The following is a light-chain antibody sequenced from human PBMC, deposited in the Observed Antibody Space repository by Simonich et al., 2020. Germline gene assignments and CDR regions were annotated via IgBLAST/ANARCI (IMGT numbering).Light chain of an antibody. CDR3: SSYTSSSTVV. CDR1: SSDVGGYNY. J-gene: IGLJ2*01. Sequence: QSALTQPASVSGSPGQSITISCTGTSSDVGGYNYVSWYQQHPGKAPKLMIYDVSTRPSGVSMRFSGSKSGNTASLTISGLQAEDEADYYCSSYTSSSTVVFGGGTKLTVL. V-gene: IGLV2-14*03. CDR2: DVS.